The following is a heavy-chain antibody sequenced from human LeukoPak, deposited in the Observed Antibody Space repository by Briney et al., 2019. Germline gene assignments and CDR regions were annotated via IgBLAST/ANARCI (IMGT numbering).Heavy chain of an antibody. J-gene: IGHJ4*02. Sequence: GAPVKVSCKASGYTFTGYYMHWVRQATGQGLEWMGWMNPNSGVTGYAQKFQGRVSMTRDTSISTAYMELSSLRSEDTAVYFCARGPIYPKSGDYPNYYFDYWGQGTLVTVSS. V-gene: IGHV1-8*02. D-gene: IGHD1-26*01. CDR3: ARGPIYPKSGDYPNYYFDY. CDR1: GYTFTGYY. CDR2: MNPNSGVT.